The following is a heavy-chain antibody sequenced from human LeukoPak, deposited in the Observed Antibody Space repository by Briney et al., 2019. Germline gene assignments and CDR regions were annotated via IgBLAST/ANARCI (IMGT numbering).Heavy chain of an antibody. Sequence: PSETLSPTCAVSGDSITSYYGSWIRQPAGKGLEWFGGFYVTGSTKYNPSLNSRVTMSGDTSKNQFSLRMSSVTAADTAIYYCARWGVQSAALDYWGQGMLVTVSS. J-gene: IGHJ4*02. CDR3: ARWGVQSAALDY. V-gene: IGHV4-59*10. CDR2: FYVTGST. CDR1: GDSITSYY. D-gene: IGHD3-10*01.